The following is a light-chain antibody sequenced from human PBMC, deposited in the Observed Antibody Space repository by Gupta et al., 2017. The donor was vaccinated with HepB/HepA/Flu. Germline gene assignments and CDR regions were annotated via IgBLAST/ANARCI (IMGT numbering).Light chain of an antibody. V-gene: IGLV3-25*03. CDR2: KDN. Sequence: SYEPTPPPSVSVSPGQTARVACSGDALPKPHTYWYHQKPGQDPMLVIYKDNERPSGSPERFSGSISGTTVTLTISGVQAKDEADYHCQSSDNRGTVFGGGTKLTVL. CDR1: ALPKPH. J-gene: IGLJ2*01. CDR3: QSSDNRGTV.